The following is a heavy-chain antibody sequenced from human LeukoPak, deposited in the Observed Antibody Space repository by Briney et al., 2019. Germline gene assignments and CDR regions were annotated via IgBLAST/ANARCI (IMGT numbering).Heavy chain of an antibody. CDR3: ARDWNCGGDCYST. V-gene: IGHV1-2*02. Sequence: ASVKVSCKASGYTFTGYHMHWVRQAPGQGLEWMGWINPNSGGTNYAQKFQGRVTMTRDTSISTAYMELSRVRSDDTAVYYCARDWNCGGDCYSTWGQGTLVTVSS. J-gene: IGHJ4*02. CDR2: INPNSGGT. D-gene: IGHD2-21*02. CDR1: GYTFTGYH.